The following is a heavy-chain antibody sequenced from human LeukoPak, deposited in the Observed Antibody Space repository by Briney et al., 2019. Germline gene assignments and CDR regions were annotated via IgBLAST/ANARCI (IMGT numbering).Heavy chain of an antibody. J-gene: IGHJ4*02. V-gene: IGHV3-21*04. D-gene: IGHD7-27*01. Sequence: GGSLRLSCAASGFTFSDHSMNWVRQAPGKGLEWVSYISSSSTYIYYADSVKGRFTISRDNAKNSLYLQMNSLSAEDTAVYYCAKDGGLWVSAHWGDSWGRGTLVTVSS. CDR2: ISSSSTYI. CDR1: GFTFSDHS. CDR3: AKDGGLWVSAHWGDS.